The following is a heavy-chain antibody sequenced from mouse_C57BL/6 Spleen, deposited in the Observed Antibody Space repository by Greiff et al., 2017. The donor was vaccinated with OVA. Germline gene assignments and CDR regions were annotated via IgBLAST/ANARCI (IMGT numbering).Heavy chain of an antibody. J-gene: IGHJ1*03. CDR3: AREKPGTSGWYFDV. V-gene: IGHV1-82*01. CDR2: IYPGDGDT. D-gene: IGHD4-1*01. Sequence: VQLQQSGPELVKPGASVKISCKASGYAFSSSWMNWVKQRPGKGLEWIGRIYPGDGDTNYNGKFKGKATLTADKSSSTAYMQLSSLTSEDSAVYFCAREKPGTSGWYFDVWGTGTTVTVSS. CDR1: GYAFSSSW.